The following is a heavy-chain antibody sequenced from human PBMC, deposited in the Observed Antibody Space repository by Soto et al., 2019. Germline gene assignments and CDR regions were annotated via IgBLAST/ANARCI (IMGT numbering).Heavy chain of an antibody. CDR1: GFTFSSYG. Sequence: GGSLRLSCAASGFTFSSYGMHWVRQAPGKGLEWVAVISYDGSNKYYADSVKGRFTISRDNSKDTLYLQMNSLRAEDTAVYYCAKITYYYDRSGYSDGFHDAFDIWGQGTMVTVS. J-gene: IGHJ3*02. CDR3: AKITYYYDRSGYSDGFHDAFDI. V-gene: IGHV3-30*18. D-gene: IGHD3-22*01. CDR2: ISYDGSNK.